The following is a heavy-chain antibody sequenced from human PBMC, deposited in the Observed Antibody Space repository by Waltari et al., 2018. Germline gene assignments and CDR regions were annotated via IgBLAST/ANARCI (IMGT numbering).Heavy chain of an antibody. CDR1: GGSVSGDY. V-gene: IGHV4-59*02. J-gene: IGHJ4*02. D-gene: IGHD2-21*02. Sequence: QVQLQESGPGLLNPSETLSLTCSVSGGSVSGDYWSWIRQPPGKGLAFIAYMSHSGALIKNPSLKSRVTISLDTSKNQFSLNLDSVTAADTAVYYCARQIGGRLLWDYWGQGTLVVVSS. CDR2: MSHSGAL. CDR3: ARQIGGRLLWDY.